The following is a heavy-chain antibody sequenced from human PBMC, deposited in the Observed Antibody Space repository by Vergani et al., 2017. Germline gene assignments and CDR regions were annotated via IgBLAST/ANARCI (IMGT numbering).Heavy chain of an antibody. J-gene: IGHJ6*02. Sequence: QEQLLQSGGGVVQPGGSLRLSCTGSGYTFGHFDMYWVCEAPGKGLAWVAFIRYDGSNPQYIDSVKGRFTISRDNSKDTLFLQMNGLRPEDTGTYFCAKKGGSHYYYGVDVWGQGTTITVSS. D-gene: IGHD1-26*01. CDR1: GYTFGHFD. CDR3: AKKGGSHYYYGVDV. V-gene: IGHV3-30*02. CDR2: IRYDGSNP.